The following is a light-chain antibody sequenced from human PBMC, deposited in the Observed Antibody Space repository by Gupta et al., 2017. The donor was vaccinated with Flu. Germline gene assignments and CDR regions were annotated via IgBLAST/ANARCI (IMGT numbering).Light chain of an antibody. J-gene: IGKJ4*02. V-gene: IGKV3-11*01. Sequence: DIVLTHSPATLSLSPGERATLSCRASQSVSSYLAWYQQKPGQAPRLLIYDASDRATGIPARFSGSGSGTDFTLTISSLEPEDFAVYYCQQRSNWPFTFGGGTKVEIK. CDR1: QSVSSY. CDR2: DAS. CDR3: QQRSNWPFT.